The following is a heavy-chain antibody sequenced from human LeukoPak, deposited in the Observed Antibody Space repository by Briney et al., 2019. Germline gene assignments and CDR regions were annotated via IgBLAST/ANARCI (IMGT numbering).Heavy chain of an antibody. J-gene: IGHJ4*02. CDR3: ARDKKGSSCYDF. CDR1: GDSISGYY. Sequence: SETLSLTCAVSGDSISGYYWSWVRQPPGKGLEWIGFAYHSGSTTRNPSLESRVTISVDTSTNQVSLRLSSVTAADTAVYYCARDKKGSSCYDFWGQGTLVTVSS. CDR2: AYHSGST. V-gene: IGHV4-59*01. D-gene: IGHD2-2*01.